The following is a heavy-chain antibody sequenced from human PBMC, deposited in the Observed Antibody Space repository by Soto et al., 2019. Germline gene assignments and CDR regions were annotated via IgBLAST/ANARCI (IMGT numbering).Heavy chain of an antibody. CDR2: ISSSSSYI. Sequence: EVQLVESGGGLVKPRGSLRLSCAASGFTFSSYSMNWVRQAPGKGLEWVSSISSSSSYIYYADSVKGRFTISRDNAKNSLYLQMNSLRAEDTAVYYCARDRNPRRSIAPFVREFDPWGQGTLVTVSS. CDR1: GFTFSSYS. V-gene: IGHV3-21*01. J-gene: IGHJ5*02. CDR3: ARDRNPRRSIAPFVREFDP. D-gene: IGHD6-6*01.